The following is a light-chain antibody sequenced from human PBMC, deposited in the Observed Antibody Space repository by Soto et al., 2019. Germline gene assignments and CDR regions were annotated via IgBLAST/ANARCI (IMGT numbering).Light chain of an antibody. CDR3: QQSYSTLT. CDR1: QSISSY. J-gene: IGKJ4*01. Sequence: EIQMRQTHSSLSASVGDRVTITCRASQSISSYLNWYQQKPGKAPKLLIYAASSLQSGVPSRFSGRGAGTDFTLTISSLQPEYFATYYWQQSYSTLTFGGGTKVDIK. V-gene: IGKV1-39*01. CDR2: AAS.